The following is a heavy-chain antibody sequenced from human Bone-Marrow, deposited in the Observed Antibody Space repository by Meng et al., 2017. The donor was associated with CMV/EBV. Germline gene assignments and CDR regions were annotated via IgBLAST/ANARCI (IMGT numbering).Heavy chain of an antibody. J-gene: IGHJ6*02. CDR2: IYYSGST. CDR3: ARKGGIAARPYYYYGMDV. V-gene: IGHV4-59*01. D-gene: IGHD6-6*01. Sequence: SETLSLTCTVSGGSISSYYWSWIRQPPGKGLEWIGYIYYSGSTNYNPSLKSRVTISVDTSNNQFSLKLSSVTAADTAVYYCARKGGIAARPYYYYGMDVWGQGTTVTGSS. CDR1: GGSISSYY.